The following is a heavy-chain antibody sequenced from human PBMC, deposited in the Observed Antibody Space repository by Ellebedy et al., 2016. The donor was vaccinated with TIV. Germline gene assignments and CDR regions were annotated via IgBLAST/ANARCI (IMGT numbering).Heavy chain of an antibody. J-gene: IGHJ4*02. V-gene: IGHV2-26*01. CDR1: GFSLTNIIMG. D-gene: IGHD2-21*02. CDR3: VRALKYCGGDCTYKFDF. CDR2: IFANAEK. Sequence: SGPTLVKPKETPTLTCTVSGFSLTNIIMGVSWIRQPPGKALEWLAHIFANAEKSYSTSLEARLSISKETAKSQVVLTVANMDPVDTATYYCVRALKYCGGDCTYKFDFWGQGALVTVSS.